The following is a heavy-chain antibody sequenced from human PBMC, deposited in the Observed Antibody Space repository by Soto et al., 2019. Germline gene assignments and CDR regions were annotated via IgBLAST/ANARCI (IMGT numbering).Heavy chain of an antibody. CDR2: INPSGGST. CDR1: TSNY. D-gene: IGHD3-22*01. J-gene: IGHJ3*02. CDR3: ARDRAYYYDSSGGDAFDI. Sequence: TSNYMDCVRLNTKQGIEWMGIINPSGGSTSYAQKFQGRVTMTRDTSTSTVYMELSSLRSEDTAVYYCARDRAYYYDSSGGDAFDIWGQGTMVTVSS. V-gene: IGHV1-46*01.